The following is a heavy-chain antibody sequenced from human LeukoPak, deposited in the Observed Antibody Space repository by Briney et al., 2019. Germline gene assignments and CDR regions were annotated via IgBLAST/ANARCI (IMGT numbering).Heavy chain of an antibody. V-gene: IGHV3-48*01. CDR2: ISSTGSTI. D-gene: IGHD6-6*01. Sequence: GGSLRLSCATSGFTFSSYSMNWVRQAPGKGLEWVSYISSTGSTIYYADSVRGRFTISRDNAKNSLYLQMNSLRAEDTAVYYCARGSYSSSNYFDYWGQGTLVTVSS. J-gene: IGHJ4*02. CDR1: GFTFSSYS. CDR3: ARGSYSSSNYFDY.